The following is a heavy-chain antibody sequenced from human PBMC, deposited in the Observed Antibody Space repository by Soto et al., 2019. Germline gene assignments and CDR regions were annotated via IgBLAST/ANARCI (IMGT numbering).Heavy chain of an antibody. CDR2: IYYSGST. CDR3: ARESLGYCSGGSCYSKGHYYYYMDV. CDR1: GGSISSYY. V-gene: IGHV4-59*01. Sequence: SETLSLTCTVSGGSISSYYWSWIRQPPGKGLERNGYIYYSGSTNYDPSLKSRVTISVDTSKNQFSLKLSSVTAADTAVYYCARESLGYCSGGSCYSKGHYYYYMDVWGKGTTVTVSS. J-gene: IGHJ6*03. D-gene: IGHD2-15*01.